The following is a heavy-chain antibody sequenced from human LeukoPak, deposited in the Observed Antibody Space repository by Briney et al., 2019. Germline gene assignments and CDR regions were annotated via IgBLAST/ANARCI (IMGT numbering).Heavy chain of an antibody. V-gene: IGHV4-59*01. Sequence: ASETLSLTCTVSGGSISSYYWSWIRQPPGKGLEWIGYIYYSGSTNYNPSLKSRVTISVDTSKNQFSLKLSSVTAADTAVYYCARDRGRLGSNYYYGMDVWGKGTTVTVSS. CDR3: ARDRGRLGSNYYYGMDV. CDR2: IYYSGST. D-gene: IGHD3-10*01. J-gene: IGHJ6*04. CDR1: GGSISSYY.